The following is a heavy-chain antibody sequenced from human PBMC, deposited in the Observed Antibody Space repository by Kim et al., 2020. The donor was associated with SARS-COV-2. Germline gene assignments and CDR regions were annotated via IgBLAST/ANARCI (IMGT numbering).Heavy chain of an antibody. J-gene: IGHJ4*02. D-gene: IGHD3-16*02. Sequence: GGSLRLSCAASGFTFSSYSMNWVRQAPGKGLEWVSSISSSSSYIYYADSVKGRFTISRDNAKNSLYLQMNSLRAEDTAVYYCARGSNYEDYDYVWGGYRYAAASYFDYWGQGTLVTVSS. V-gene: IGHV3-21*01. CDR3: ARGSNYEDYDYVWGGYRYAAASYFDY. CDR2: ISSSSSYI. CDR1: GFTFSSYS.